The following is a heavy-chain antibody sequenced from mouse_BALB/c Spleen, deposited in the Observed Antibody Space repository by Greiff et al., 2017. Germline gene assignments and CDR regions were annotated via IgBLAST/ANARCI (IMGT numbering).Heavy chain of an antibody. CDR3: ARYLPNGAWFAY. CDR1: GFNIKDTY. V-gene: IGHV14-3*02. J-gene: IGHJ3*01. Sequence: EVQLQPSGAELVKPGASVKLSCTASGFNIKDTYMHWVKQRPEQGLEWIGRIDPANGNTKYDPKFQGKATITADTSSNTAYLQLSSLTSEDTAVYYCARYLPNGAWFAYWGQGTLVTVSA. D-gene: IGHD4-1*01. CDR2: IDPANGNT.